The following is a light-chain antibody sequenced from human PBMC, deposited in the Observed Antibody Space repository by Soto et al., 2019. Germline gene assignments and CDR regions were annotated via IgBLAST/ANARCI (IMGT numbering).Light chain of an antibody. J-gene: IGLJ1*01. CDR2: DVS. CDR1: SNDIGGYNY. V-gene: IGLV2-14*01. Sequence: QSVLTQPASISGSPGRSVTISCAGTSNDIGGYNYVSWYQHHPGTAPKLIIYDVSSRPSGVSHRFSGSKSGNTASLTISGIQAEDEADYYCSSYSVASPLFGTGTKVTXL. CDR3: SSYSVASPL.